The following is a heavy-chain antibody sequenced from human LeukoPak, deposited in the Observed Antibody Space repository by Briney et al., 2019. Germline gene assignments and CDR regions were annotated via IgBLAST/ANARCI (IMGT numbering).Heavy chain of an antibody. J-gene: IGHJ4*02. CDR2: INPNSGGT. Sequence: ASVKVSCKASGYTFTGYCMHWVRQAPGQGLEWMGWINPNSGGTNYAQKFQGRVTMTRDTSISTAYMELSRLRSDDTAVYYCARDYDILTGGYFDYWGQGTLVTVSS. D-gene: IGHD3-9*01. CDR1: GYTFTGYC. V-gene: IGHV1-2*02. CDR3: ARDYDILTGGYFDY.